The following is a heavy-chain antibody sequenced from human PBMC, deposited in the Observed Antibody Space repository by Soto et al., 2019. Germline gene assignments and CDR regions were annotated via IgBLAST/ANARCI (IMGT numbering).Heavy chain of an antibody. V-gene: IGHV3-30*18. CDR3: AKESTSGWSAAGPFDY. CDR1: GFTFSIYG. CDR2: ISYDGSNK. D-gene: IGHD6-19*01. Sequence: QVQLVESGGGVVQPGRSLRLSCAASGFTFSIYGIHWVRQAPGKGLEWVADISYDGSNKYYADSVKGRFTISRDNSKNTVYLQMDSLRVEDTAVFYCAKESTSGWSAAGPFDYWGQGTLVTVSS. J-gene: IGHJ4*02.